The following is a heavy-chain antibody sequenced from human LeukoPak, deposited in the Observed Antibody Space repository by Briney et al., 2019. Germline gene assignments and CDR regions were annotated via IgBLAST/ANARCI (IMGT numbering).Heavy chain of an antibody. CDR3: ARAEFSYDILTGYYSGDY. V-gene: IGHV1-18*01. CDR2: ISAYNGNT. J-gene: IGHJ4*02. D-gene: IGHD3-9*01. Sequence: GASVKVSCKASGYTFTSYGISWVRQAPGQGLEWMGWISAYNGNTNYAQKLQGRVTMTTDTSTSTAYMELRSLRSDDTAVYYCARAEFSYDILTGYYSGDYWGQGTLVTVSS. CDR1: GYTFTSYG.